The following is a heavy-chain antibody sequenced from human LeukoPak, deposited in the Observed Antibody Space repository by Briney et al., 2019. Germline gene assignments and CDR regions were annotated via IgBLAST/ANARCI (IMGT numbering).Heavy chain of an antibody. CDR2: INSDGSIT. CDR3: ARSRYSSSWPPFDY. CDR1: GFTFSSYW. J-gene: IGHJ4*02. D-gene: IGHD6-13*01. V-gene: IGHV3-74*01. Sequence: GGSLRLSCAASGFTFSSYWMRWVRQVPGKGLVWVSRINSDGSITTYADSVKDRFTISRDNAKNTLYLQMNSLRVDDTAVYYCARSRYSSSWPPFDYWGQGTLVTVSS.